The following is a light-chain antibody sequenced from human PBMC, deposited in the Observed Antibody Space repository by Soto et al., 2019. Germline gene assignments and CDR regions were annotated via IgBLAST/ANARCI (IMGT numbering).Light chain of an antibody. J-gene: IGKJ1*01. CDR2: KAS. Sequence: DIQMTQSPSTLSASEGDRVTITCRASQSINTWLAWYQQKPGKAPKLLIYKASSLESGVPSRFSVSGSGTEFTLTISSLQPDDFATYYCQQYNSYSRTFGQGPKVEIK. CDR3: QQYNSYSRT. CDR1: QSINTW. V-gene: IGKV1-5*03.